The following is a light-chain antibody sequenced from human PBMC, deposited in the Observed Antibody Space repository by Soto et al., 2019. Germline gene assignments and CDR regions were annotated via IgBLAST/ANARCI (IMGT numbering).Light chain of an antibody. CDR1: SSNIGRNT. CDR2: SND. V-gene: IGLV1-44*01. CDR3: AAWDDSLNGVL. Sequence: QSVLTQPPSASGTPGQRVTISCSGSSSNIGRNTVNWFQHLPGTAPKLLVYSNDQRPSGVPDRFSGSKSDTSASLAISGLQSEDESDYYCAAWDDSLNGVLFGGGTNVTVL. J-gene: IGLJ2*01.